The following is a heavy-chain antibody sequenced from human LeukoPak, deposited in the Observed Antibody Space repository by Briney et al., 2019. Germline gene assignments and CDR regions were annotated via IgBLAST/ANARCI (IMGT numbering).Heavy chain of an antibody. CDR3: ASRPLSGRSTWYTLDF. J-gene: IGHJ4*02. CDR1: GFTSTSYS. V-gene: IGHV3-48*04. D-gene: IGHD6-13*01. CDR2: VSSTGKTT. Sequence: GGSLRLSCAASGFTSTSYSINWVRQAPGKGLEWISYVSSTGKTTYYAASVKGRVTFSRDDPDNSLYLQMNSLRVEDTGIYYCASRPLSGRSTWYTLDFWGQGVLVTVSS.